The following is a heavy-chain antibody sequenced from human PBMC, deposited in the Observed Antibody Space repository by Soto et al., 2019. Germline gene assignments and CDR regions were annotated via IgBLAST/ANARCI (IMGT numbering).Heavy chain of an antibody. CDR2: IYYSGST. CDR1: GGSISSGDYY. Sequence: SETLSLTCTVSGGSISSGDYYWSWIRQPPGKGLEWIGYIYYSGSTYYNPSLKSRVTISVDTSKNQFSLKLSSVTAADTAVYYCARMPPGYCSGGSCYLLPGYYYYYYGMDVWGQGTTVTVSS. V-gene: IGHV4-30-4*02. D-gene: IGHD2-15*01. J-gene: IGHJ6*02. CDR3: ARMPPGYCSGGSCYLLPGYYYYYYGMDV.